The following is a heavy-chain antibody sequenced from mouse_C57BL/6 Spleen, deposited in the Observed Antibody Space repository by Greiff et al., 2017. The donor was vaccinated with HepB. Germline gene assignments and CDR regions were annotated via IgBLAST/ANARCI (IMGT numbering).Heavy chain of an antibody. Sequence: VQLQQSGAELVKPGASVKLSCTASGFNIKDYYMHWVKQRTEQGLEWIGRIDPEDGETKYATKFQGKATITADTSSNTAYLQLSSLTSEDTAVYYCAREYYGSSYDFDYWGQGTTLTVSS. V-gene: IGHV14-2*01. D-gene: IGHD1-1*01. CDR2: IDPEDGET. CDR3: AREYYGSSYDFDY. J-gene: IGHJ2*01. CDR1: GFNIKDYY.